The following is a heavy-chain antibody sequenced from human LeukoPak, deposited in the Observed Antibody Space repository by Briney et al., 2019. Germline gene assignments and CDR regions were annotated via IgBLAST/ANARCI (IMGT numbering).Heavy chain of an antibody. CDR3: ARIAWSGNWFDP. J-gene: IGHJ5*02. CDR1: GGSISSYY. D-gene: IGHD3-10*01. CDR2: IYYSGST. Sequence: SETLSLTCTVSGGSISSYYWSWIRQPPGKGLEWIGYIYYSGSTNYNPSLKSRVTISVDTSKNQFSLKLSSATAADTAVYYCARIAWSGNWFDPWGQGTLVTVSS. V-gene: IGHV4-59*01.